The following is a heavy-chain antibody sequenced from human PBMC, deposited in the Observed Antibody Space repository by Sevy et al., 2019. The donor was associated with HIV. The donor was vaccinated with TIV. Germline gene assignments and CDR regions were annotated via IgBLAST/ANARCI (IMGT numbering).Heavy chain of an antibody. CDR3: AREVPGSLYGMDV. J-gene: IGHJ6*02. D-gene: IGHD3-10*01. Sequence: GGSLRLSCAASGFIFSSYDIHWVRQPTGKGLEWVSGIGTAGDTYYPGSVKGRFTISRENAKNSMYLQMNSLRAGDTAVYYCAREVPGSLYGMDVWGQGTTVTVSS. CDR2: IGTAGDT. CDR1: GFIFSSYD. V-gene: IGHV3-13*01.